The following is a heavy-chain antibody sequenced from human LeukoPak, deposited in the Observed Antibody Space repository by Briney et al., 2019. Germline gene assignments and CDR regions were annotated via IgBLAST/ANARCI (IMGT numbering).Heavy chain of an antibody. J-gene: IGHJ4*01. CDR1: GYTFTGYY. V-gene: IGHV1-2*06. D-gene: IGHD3-3*01. CDR2: INPNSGGT. CDR3: ARGGYDFWSGYSYYFAS. Sequence: ASVKVSCKASGYTFTGYYMHWVRQAPGQGLEWMGRINPNSGGTNYAQKFQGRVTMTRDTSISTAYMELSRLRSDDTAVYYCARGGYDFWSGYSYYFASWGQEPWSPSPQ.